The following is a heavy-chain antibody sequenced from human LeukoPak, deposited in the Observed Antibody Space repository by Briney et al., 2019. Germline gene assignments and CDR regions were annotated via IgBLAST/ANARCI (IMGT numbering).Heavy chain of an antibody. J-gene: IGHJ6*03. CDR1: GFTFTNYA. V-gene: IGHV3-23*01. Sequence: PGVSLRLSCAASGFTFTNYAMSWVRQAPGKGWEGVSGISGNGISTYYADSVRGRFTISRHNSKSTLYLQMDSLRADDTAVYYCAKEPSWNYYYYYSMDVWGKGTTVTVSS. CDR3: AKEPSWNYYYYYSMDV. D-gene: IGHD1-1*01. CDR2: ISGNGIST.